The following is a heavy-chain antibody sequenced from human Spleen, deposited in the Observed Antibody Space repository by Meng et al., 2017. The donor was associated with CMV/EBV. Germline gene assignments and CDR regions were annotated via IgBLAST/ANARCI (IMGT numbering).Heavy chain of an antibody. CDR1: AFTFTSYA. V-gene: IGHV3-23*01. J-gene: IGHJ3*02. D-gene: IGHD2-2*01. CDR2: ISGSGDST. CDR3: ARLYCSSTSCPRGGDAFDI. Sequence: GESLKISCAASAFTFTSYAMSWVRQAPGKGLEWVSSISGSGDSTYYADSVKGRLTISRDNSKNTLYLQMNSLRAEDTAVYYCARLYCSSTSCPRGGDAFDIWGQGTMVTVSS.